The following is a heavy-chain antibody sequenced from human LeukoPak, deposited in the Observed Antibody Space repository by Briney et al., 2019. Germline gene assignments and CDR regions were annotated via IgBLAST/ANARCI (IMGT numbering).Heavy chain of an antibody. D-gene: IGHD5-12*01. V-gene: IGHV4-31*03. CDR1: GGSISSGGYY. Sequence: SETLSLTCTVSGGSISSGGYYWSWIRQHPGKGLEWIGYIYYSGSTYYNPSLKSRVTISVDTSKNQFSLKLSSVTAADTAVYYCARGASGYDQGLVSCWFDPWGQGTLVTVSS. CDR2: IYYSGST. J-gene: IGHJ5*02. CDR3: ARGASGYDQGLVSCWFDP.